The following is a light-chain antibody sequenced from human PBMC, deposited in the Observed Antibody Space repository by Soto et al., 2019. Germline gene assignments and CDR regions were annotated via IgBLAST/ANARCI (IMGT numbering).Light chain of an antibody. Sequence: SVVTQSPATLSLSPGERATLSCRASQSVSSYLAWYQQKPGQAPRLLIYGASTRATGIPARFSGSGSGTEFTLTINSLQSEDFAVYYCQQYNNWPRTFGQGTKVDIK. CDR2: GAS. CDR1: QSVSSY. V-gene: IGKV3-15*01. CDR3: QQYNNWPRT. J-gene: IGKJ1*01.